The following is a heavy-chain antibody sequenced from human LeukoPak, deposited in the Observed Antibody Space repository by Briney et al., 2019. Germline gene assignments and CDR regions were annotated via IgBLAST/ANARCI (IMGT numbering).Heavy chain of an antibody. V-gene: IGHV4-61*08. Sequence: SQTLSLTCTVSGGSISSGGYYWSWIRQPPGKGLQWIGYIYYSGSTKYNPSLKSRVTISLDTSKNQFSLKLRSVTAADTAVYYCAREGGSNRYYSDAFNLWGQGTMVTVSS. J-gene: IGHJ3*01. D-gene: IGHD2/OR15-2a*01. CDR1: GGSISSGGYY. CDR3: AREGGSNRYYSDAFNL. CDR2: IYYSGST.